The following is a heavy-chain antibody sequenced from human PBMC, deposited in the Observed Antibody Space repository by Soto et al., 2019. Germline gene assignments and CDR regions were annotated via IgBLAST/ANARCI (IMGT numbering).Heavy chain of an antibody. CDR2: LKGDGSMT. D-gene: IGHD3-16*01. V-gene: IGHV3-74*01. J-gene: IGHJ4*02. CDR1: GFTFSTYS. CDR3: ARGGLYAYYQDN. Sequence: EVQLVESGGGVVQPGESLRLSCTASGFTFSTYSMHWVRQAPGKGLVWLSRLKGDGSMTDYADSVKGRFTISRDNAENTLSLQMNGLRAADTAIYYCARGGLYAYYQDNWGQGTLVTVAS.